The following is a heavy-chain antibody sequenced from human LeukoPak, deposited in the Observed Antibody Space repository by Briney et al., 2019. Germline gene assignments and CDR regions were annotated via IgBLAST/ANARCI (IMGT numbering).Heavy chain of an antibody. V-gene: IGHV1-69*05. J-gene: IGHJ5*01. Sequence: SVTVSCQASGGAFSGHAISWVRQAPGQGLEWMGGIIQTSPTGNYAQKFQGRLTITMDEFTTTAIMELTRLRSEDTAVYYCARGRVSDSTLVSWFDSWGQGTLVTVSS. CDR1: GGAFSGHA. D-gene: IGHD5-18*01. CDR2: IIQTSPTG. CDR3: ARGRVSDSTLVSWFDS.